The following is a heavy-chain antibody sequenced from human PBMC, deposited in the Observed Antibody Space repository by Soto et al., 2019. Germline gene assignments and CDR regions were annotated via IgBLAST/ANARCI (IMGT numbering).Heavy chain of an antibody. V-gene: IGHV1-18*01. D-gene: IGHD6-13*01. CDR3: AIHNEEHQQARGRDYYYYYYYMDV. CDR2: ISAYNGNT. Sequence: ASVKVSCTASGYTFTSYGISWVRQAPGQGLEWMGWISAYNGNTNYAQKLQGRVTMTTDTSTSTAYMELRSLRSDDTAVYYCAIHNEEHQQARGRDYYYYYYYMDVWGIGTKVTVSS. CDR1: GYTFTSYG. J-gene: IGHJ6*03.